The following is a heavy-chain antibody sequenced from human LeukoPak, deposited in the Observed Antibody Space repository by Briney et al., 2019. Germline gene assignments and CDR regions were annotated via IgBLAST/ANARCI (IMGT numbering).Heavy chain of an antibody. Sequence: GGSLRLSCAASGFTFDDYGMSWVRQAPGKGLEWVSGISWNGGSTGYADSVKGRFTISRDNAKNSLYLQMNSLRAEDTALYYCAKNNWNDVADAFDIWGQGTMVTVSS. CDR2: ISWNGGST. CDR1: GFTFDDYG. J-gene: IGHJ3*02. D-gene: IGHD1-1*01. V-gene: IGHV3-20*04. CDR3: AKNNWNDVADAFDI.